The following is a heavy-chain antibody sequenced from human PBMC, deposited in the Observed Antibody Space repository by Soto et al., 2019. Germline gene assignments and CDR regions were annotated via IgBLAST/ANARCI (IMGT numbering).Heavy chain of an antibody. Sequence: QVQLQESGPGLVKPSETLSLTCTVSGGSISSYYWSWIRQPPGKGLEWIGYIYHSGSTNYNPSLKSRVTISVDTSKNQFSLKLSSVTAADTAVYYCARADYYYYGMDVWGQGTTVTVSS. CDR3: ARADYYYYGMDV. CDR1: GGSISSYY. J-gene: IGHJ6*02. V-gene: IGHV4-59*01. CDR2: IYHSGST.